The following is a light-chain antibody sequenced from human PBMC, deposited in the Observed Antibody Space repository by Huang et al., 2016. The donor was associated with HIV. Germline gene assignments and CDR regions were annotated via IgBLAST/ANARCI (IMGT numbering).Light chain of an antibody. CDR2: WDS. J-gene: IGKJ4*01. CDR1: QSVLNNSKNRNY. V-gene: IGKV4-1*01. CDR3: QQYYNSPLT. Sequence: DIVVTQSPDSLALSLGERSTLNCKSSQSVLNNSKNRNYLAWYQQKAGQPPNLLIYWDSTRESGVSDRFNGSGSGADFTLTINNLQAEDVATYYCQQYYNSPLTFGGGTRVEIK.